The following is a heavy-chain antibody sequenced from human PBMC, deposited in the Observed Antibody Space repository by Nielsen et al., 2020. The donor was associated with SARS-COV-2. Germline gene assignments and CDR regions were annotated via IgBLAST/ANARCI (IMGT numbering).Heavy chain of an antibody. CDR3: ARGYSSSWYGERFFQH. J-gene: IGHJ1*01. CDR1: GASVNSGESS. D-gene: IGHD6-13*01. CDR2: VYNGGS. Sequence: SETLSLTCTVSGASVNSGESSWAWIRQPPGKGLEWIAYVYNGGSDYNPSLKSRVTISIDTSKRQFSLKLTSVTAADTAVYYCARGYSSSWYGERFFQHWGQGTLVTVSS. V-gene: IGHV4-61*08.